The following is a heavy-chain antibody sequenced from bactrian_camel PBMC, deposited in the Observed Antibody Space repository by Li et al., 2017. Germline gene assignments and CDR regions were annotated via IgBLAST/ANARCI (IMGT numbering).Heavy chain of an antibody. CDR2: IDGDGST. CDR3: AAVKRRSTYPRLQEFTYLY. V-gene: IGHV3S53*01. Sequence: HVQLVESGGGSVQAGGSLRLSCAFDAYTPANVRMAWFRQAPGKEREGVAYIDGDGSTTYAASVKGRATISKDNAKNTLYLQMNSLKPEDTAIYYCAAVKRRSTYPRLQEFTYLYWGQGTQVTVS. CDR1: AYTPANVR. J-gene: IGHJ4*01. D-gene: IGHD5*01.